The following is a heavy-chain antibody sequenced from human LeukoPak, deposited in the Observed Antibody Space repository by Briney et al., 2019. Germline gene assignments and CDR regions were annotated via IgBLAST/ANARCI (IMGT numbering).Heavy chain of an antibody. CDR3: ARDPIVGKYYDILTGYAPDYYYGMDV. J-gene: IGHJ6*02. CDR2: IYSGGST. Sequence: GGSLRLSCAASGFTVSSNYMSWVRQAPGKGLEWVSVIYSGGSTYYADSVKGRFTISRDNSKNTLYLQMNSLRAEDTAVYYCARDPIVGKYYDILTGYAPDYYYGMDVWGQGTTVTVSS. D-gene: IGHD3-9*01. CDR1: GFTVSSNY. V-gene: IGHV3-53*01.